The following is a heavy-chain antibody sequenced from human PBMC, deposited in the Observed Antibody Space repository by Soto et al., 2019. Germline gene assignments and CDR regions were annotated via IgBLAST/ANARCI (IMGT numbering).Heavy chain of an antibody. V-gene: IGHV1-46*01. J-gene: IGHJ4*02. CDR2: INPSGGST. Sequence: QVQLVQSGAEVKKPGASVKVSCKASGYTFTSYYMHWVRQAPGQGLEWMGIINPSGGSTSYAQKFQARVTMTRDTSTSTVYMELSSLRSEDTAVYYCARGGNYYDSSGYYSDYWGQGTLVTVSS. CDR3: ARGGNYYDSSGYYSDY. D-gene: IGHD3-22*01. CDR1: GYTFTSYY.